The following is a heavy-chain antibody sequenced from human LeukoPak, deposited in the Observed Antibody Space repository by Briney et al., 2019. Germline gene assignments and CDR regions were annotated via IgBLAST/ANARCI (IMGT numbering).Heavy chain of an antibody. D-gene: IGHD6-19*01. CDR2: VRDDGSYT. CDR3: ARTYSSGWSRAEYFQH. V-gene: IGHV3-30*02. Sequence: GGSLRLSCGASGFIFRNYGMHWVRQAPGKGLDWVAFVRDDGSYTFYADSVKGRFTISRDNSENTLYLQMNSLRAEDTAVYYCARTYSSGWSRAEYFQHWGQGTLVTVSS. CDR1: GFIFRNYG. J-gene: IGHJ1*01.